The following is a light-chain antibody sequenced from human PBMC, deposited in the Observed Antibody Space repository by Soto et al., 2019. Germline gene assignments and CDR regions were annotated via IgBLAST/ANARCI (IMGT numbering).Light chain of an antibody. J-gene: IGKJ5*01. Sequence: EIVMTQSPATLSVSPGERATLSCRASQSVSSNLAWYQQKPGQAPRLLISGASKRATGIPDRINGGGSGADFILTINSLESGDSAVYFCQQGGNWPVTFGQGTRREIK. V-gene: IGKV3D-15*01. CDR2: GAS. CDR1: QSVSSN. CDR3: QQGGNWPVT.